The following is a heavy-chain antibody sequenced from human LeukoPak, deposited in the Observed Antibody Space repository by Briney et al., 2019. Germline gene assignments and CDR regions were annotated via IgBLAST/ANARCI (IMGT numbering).Heavy chain of an antibody. D-gene: IGHD1-26*01. CDR1: GFTFNTYV. J-gene: IGHJ4*02. Sequence: GRSLRLSCVASGFTFNTYVMHWVRQAPGKGLEWVALIWYDGNKTYYADSVKGRFTISRDNSKNTLYLQINSLRVEDTAMYYCARAFSGSIGLDYWGQGTLVTVTS. CDR2: IWYDGNKT. CDR3: ARAFSGSIGLDY. V-gene: IGHV3-33*01.